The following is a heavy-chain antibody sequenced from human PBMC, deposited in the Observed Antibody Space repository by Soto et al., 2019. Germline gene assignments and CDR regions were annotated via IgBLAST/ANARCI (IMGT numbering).Heavy chain of an antibody. Sequence: QVQLQESGPGLVKPSQTLSLTCTVSGGSISSGGYYWSWIRQHPGKGLEWIGYIYYSGSTYYNPSLKSRVTISVDTSKNQFSLKLSSVTAADTGVYYCARDADGTYYYGMDVWGQGTTVTVSS. CDR1: GGSISSGGYY. V-gene: IGHV4-31*03. CDR2: IYYSGST. CDR3: ARDADGTYYYGMDV. J-gene: IGHJ6*02. D-gene: IGHD1-26*01.